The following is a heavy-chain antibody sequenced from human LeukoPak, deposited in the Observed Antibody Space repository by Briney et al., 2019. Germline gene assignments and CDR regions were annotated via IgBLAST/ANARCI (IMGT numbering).Heavy chain of an antibody. Sequence: ASVKVSCKASGYTFTSYYMHWVRQAPGQGLEWMGIINPSGGSTSYAQKFQGRVTMTRDTSTSTVYMELSSLRSEDTAVYYCARDPTSYSGSLSGYNWFDPWGQGTLVTVSS. V-gene: IGHV1-46*01. D-gene: IGHD1-26*01. J-gene: IGHJ5*02. CDR3: ARDPTSYSGSLSGYNWFDP. CDR1: GYTFTSYY. CDR2: INPSGGST.